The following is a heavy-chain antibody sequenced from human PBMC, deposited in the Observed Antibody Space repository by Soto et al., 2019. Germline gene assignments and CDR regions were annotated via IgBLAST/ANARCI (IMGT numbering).Heavy chain of an antibody. CDR2: ISGSGGST. D-gene: IGHD3-22*01. V-gene: IGHV3-23*01. CDR3: AKAQTYYYDSSGYGY. Sequence: PVGSLRLSCAASGFTFSSYAMSWVRQAPGKGLEWVSAISGSGGSTYYADSVKGRFTISRDNSKNTLYLQMNSLRAEDTAVYYCAKAQTYYYDSSGYGYWGQGTLVTVSS. CDR1: GFTFSSYA. J-gene: IGHJ4*02.